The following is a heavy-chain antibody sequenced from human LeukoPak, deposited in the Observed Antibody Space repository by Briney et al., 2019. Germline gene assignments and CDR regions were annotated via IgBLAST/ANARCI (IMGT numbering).Heavy chain of an antibody. D-gene: IGHD6-19*01. Sequence: SETLSLTCTVSGGSISSYYWSWIRQPPGKGLEWIGYIYYSGSTNYNPSLKSRVSISVDTSKNQFSLKLSSVTAADTAAYYCASSALSSGWPFDYWGQGTLVTVSS. V-gene: IGHV4-59*01. J-gene: IGHJ4*02. CDR1: GGSISSYY. CDR2: IYYSGST. CDR3: ASSALSSGWPFDY.